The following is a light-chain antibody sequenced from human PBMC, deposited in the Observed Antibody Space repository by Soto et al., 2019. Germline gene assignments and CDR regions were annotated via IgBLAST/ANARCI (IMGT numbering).Light chain of an antibody. V-gene: IGKV4-1*01. CDR1: QSVLFSSNNKNY. CDR3: QQYYTSPYT. CDR2: WAS. J-gene: IGKJ2*01. Sequence: DIVMTQSPDTLAASLGERATINCKSSQSVLFSSNNKNYLAWYQQKPGQPPKLLIYWASTREYGVPDRFSGSGSGTDFTLTVSSLQAEDVAVYYCQQYYTSPYTFGQGTKLEIK.